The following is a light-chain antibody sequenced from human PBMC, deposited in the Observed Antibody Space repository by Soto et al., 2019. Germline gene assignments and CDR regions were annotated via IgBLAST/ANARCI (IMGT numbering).Light chain of an antibody. CDR2: EGS. V-gene: IGLV2-23*01. Sequence: QSVLTHPASVSGSPGQSITISCTGTSSDVGSYNLVSWYQQHPGKAPKLVIYEGSKRPSGVSHRFSGSKSGNTASLTISGRKAEDEAAYYCCSYAGSSTSVVFGGGTKLTV. J-gene: IGLJ2*01. CDR3: CSYAGSSTSVV. CDR1: SSDVGSYNL.